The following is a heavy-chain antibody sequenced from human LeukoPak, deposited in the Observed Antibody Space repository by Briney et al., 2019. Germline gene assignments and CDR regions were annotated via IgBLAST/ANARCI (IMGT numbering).Heavy chain of an antibody. CDR2: INHSGST. CDR1: GGSFSGYY. Sequence: SETLSLTCAVYGGSFSGYYWSWIRQPPGKGLEWIGEINHSGSTNYNPSLKSRVTISVDTSKNQFSLKLSSVTPADTAVYYCARDGDYVGFGYWGQGTLVTVSS. D-gene: IGHD4-17*01. CDR3: ARDGDYVGFGY. V-gene: IGHV4-34*01. J-gene: IGHJ4*02.